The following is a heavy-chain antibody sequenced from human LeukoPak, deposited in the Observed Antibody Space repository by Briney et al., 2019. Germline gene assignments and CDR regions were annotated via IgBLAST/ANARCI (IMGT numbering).Heavy chain of an antibody. CDR3: AKGGTVTSFRD. Sequence: GGSLRLSCAASGFTFSSYAMSWVPQAPGQGLGWVSNISGSGVSQYFQDTVKGRFTISRNNSKNTLNRQMNSLRAEDTAVYYCAKGGTVTSFRDWSQGTLVTVSS. CDR1: GFTFSSYA. J-gene: IGHJ4*02. V-gene: IGHV3-23*01. CDR2: ISGSGVSQ. D-gene: IGHD4-17*01.